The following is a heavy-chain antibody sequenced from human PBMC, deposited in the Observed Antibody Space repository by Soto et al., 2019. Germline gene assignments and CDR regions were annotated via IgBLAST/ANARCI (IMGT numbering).Heavy chain of an antibody. Sequence: EVQLVESGGGLVQPGGSLRISCTASGFTFSGFWMSWVRQAPGKGLEWVAYIKEDGSEKDYVDSVKGRFSISRDNAKNSLYLQMNSLRVEDTAIYYCARVRESAGDYWGQGTLVTVSS. D-gene: IGHD6-13*01. CDR3: ARVRESAGDY. CDR2: IKEDGSEK. V-gene: IGHV3-7*01. J-gene: IGHJ4*02. CDR1: GFTFSGFW.